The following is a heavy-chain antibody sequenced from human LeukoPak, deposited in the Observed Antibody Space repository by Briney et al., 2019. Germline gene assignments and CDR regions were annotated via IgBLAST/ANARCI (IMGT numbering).Heavy chain of an antibody. CDR2: INWNGVST. D-gene: IGHD3-22*01. V-gene: IGHV3-20*04. J-gene: IGHJ4*02. CDR3: ARDPRDRSGYYYANY. CDR1: GFTFDDYG. Sequence: GGSLRLSCAASGFTFDDYGMNWVRQAPGKGLEWVSGINWNGVSTGYADSVEGRFTISRDNARKSLYLQMNSLRAEDTALYYCARDPRDRSGYYYANYWGQGALVTVSS.